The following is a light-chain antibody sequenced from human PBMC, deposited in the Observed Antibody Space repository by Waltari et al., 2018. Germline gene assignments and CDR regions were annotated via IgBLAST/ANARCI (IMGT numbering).Light chain of an antibody. Sequence: TCRASQTITSYLNWYQQKPGKAPKLLFHTVSSWQSGVPARFSGSGSGTDFTLTISSLQPEDFATYAGQQSYGTPWTFGEGTKVEIK. CDR3: QQSYGTPWT. CDR2: TVS. J-gene: IGKJ1*01. CDR1: QTITSY. V-gene: IGKV1-39*01.